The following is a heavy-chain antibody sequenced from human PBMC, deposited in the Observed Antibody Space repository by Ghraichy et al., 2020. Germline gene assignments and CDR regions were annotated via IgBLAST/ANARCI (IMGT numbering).Heavy chain of an antibody. CDR2: IYHSGST. CDR3: ARAPRYYVSSGYSNWYFDL. J-gene: IGHJ2*01. D-gene: IGHD3-22*01. Sequence: SETLSLTCAVSGGSISSGGYSWSWIRQPPGKGLEWIGYIYHSGSTYYNPSLKSRVTISVDRSKNQFSLKLSSVTAVDTAVYYCARAPRYYVSSGYSNWYFDLWGRGTLVTVSS. CDR1: GGSISSGGYS. V-gene: IGHV4-30-2*01.